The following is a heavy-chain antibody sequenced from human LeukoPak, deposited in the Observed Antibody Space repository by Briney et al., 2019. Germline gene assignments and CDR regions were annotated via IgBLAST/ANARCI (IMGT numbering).Heavy chain of an antibody. J-gene: IGHJ6*02. CDR2: ITSRGSTI. D-gene: IGHD6-13*01. Sequence: GGSLRLSCAASGFSLSDYYLTWIRQAPGKGLEWVSYITSRGSTIYHADSVKGRFTISMDNAKNSLYLQMNSLRAEDTAVYYCARWLRGIADEDGVDVWGQGTTVTVSS. CDR1: GFSLSDYY. V-gene: IGHV3-11*01. CDR3: ARWLRGIADEDGVDV.